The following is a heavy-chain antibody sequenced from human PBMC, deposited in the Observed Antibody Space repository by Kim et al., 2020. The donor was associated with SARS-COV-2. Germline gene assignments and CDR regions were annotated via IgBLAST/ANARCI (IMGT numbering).Heavy chain of an antibody. CDR2: IA. CDR3: ARVSGSGSYG. V-gene: IGHV1-69*04. Sequence: IANYAQKYQGRVTITADKSTSTAYMELSSLRSEDTAVYYCARVSGSGSYGWGQGTLVTVSS. D-gene: IGHD3-10*01. J-gene: IGHJ4*02.